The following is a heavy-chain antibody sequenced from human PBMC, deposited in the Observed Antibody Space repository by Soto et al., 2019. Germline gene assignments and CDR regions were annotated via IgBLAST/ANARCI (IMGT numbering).Heavy chain of an antibody. V-gene: IGHV4-59*01. CDR3: ERDGSMDV. CDR1: GGSISSYY. Sequence: PSETLSLTCTVSGGSISSYYWSWIRQPPGKGLEWIGYIYYSGSTNYNPSLKSRVTISVDTSKNQFSLKLSSVTAVDTAVYYCERDGSMDVWGQGTTVTVSS. J-gene: IGHJ6*02. CDR2: IYYSGST.